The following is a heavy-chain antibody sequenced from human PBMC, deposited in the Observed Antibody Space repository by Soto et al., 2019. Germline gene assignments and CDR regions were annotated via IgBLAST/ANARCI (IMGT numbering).Heavy chain of an antibody. V-gene: IGHV3-9*01. CDR1: GFSFDDYA. J-gene: IGHJ6*02. CDR3: AKSTGGTANGLGV. D-gene: IGHD2-8*02. Sequence: EVQVVESGGGLVQPGRSLRLSCAASGFSFDDYAMHWVRPAPGKGLEWVSGIIWNSGTIGYADSVKGRFTISRDNAKNSLYLQMNSLRAYGTVLYYCAKSTGGTANGLGVWGQGNTGTVSS. CDR2: IIWNSGTI.